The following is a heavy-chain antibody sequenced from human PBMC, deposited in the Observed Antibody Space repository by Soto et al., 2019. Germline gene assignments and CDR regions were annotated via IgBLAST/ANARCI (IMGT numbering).Heavy chain of an antibody. D-gene: IGHD2-2*01. CDR2: ISSSSSYI. V-gene: IGHV3-21*01. Sequence: AGSPRLSCAACVFPLNSYCMHWVRQAKVNGLEWVSSISSSSSYIYYADSVKGRFTISRDNAKNSLYLQMNSLRAEDTAVYYCARDQDIVVVPAAMLYYYGMDGWGQGTTVTVSS. CDR3: ARDQDIVVVPAAMLYYYGMDG. CDR1: VFPLNSYC. J-gene: IGHJ6*02.